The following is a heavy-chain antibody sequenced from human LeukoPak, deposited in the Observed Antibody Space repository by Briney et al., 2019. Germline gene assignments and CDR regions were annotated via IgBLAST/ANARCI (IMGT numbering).Heavy chain of an antibody. V-gene: IGHV4-34*01. D-gene: IGHD3-9*01. J-gene: IGHJ6*03. CDR3: AAGYYPNYYMDV. CDR2: INHSGST. Sequence: SEILSLTCAVYGGSFSGYYWSWIRQPPGKGLEWIGEINHSGSTNYNPSLKSRVTIPVDTSKNQFSLKLSSVTAADTAVYYCAAGYYPNYYMDVWGKGTTVTVSS. CDR1: GGSFSGYY.